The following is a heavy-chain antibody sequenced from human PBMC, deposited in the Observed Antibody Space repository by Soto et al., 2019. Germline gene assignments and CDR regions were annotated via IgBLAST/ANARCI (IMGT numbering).Heavy chain of an antibody. J-gene: IGHJ6*02. V-gene: IGHV1-69*06. Sequence: QVQLVQSGAEVKKPGSSVKVSCKASGGTFSSYAISWVRQAPGQGLEWMGGIIPIFGTANYAQKFQGRVTITADKSTSTAYMELSSLRSEDTAVYYCASLEPPPYCSGGSCPSGYYYYYGMDVWGQGTTVTVSS. D-gene: IGHD2-15*01. CDR2: IIPIFGTA. CDR3: ASLEPPPYCSGGSCPSGYYYYYGMDV. CDR1: GGTFSSYA.